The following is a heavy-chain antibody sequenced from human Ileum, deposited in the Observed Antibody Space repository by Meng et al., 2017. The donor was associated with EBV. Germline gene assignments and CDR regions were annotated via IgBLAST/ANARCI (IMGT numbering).Heavy chain of an antibody. D-gene: IGHD1-26*01. CDR2: VNYNGDS. CDR1: GASATSSGYY. CDR3: ARDLRVGGAFDY. Sequence: VRLQQPVPGRAGRSWTRSLTWTFPGASATSSGYYWSWLRQSPGKGLEWLGYVNYNGDSTYNPSLKSRVTIFIDTSKKQFYLNLTSATAADTAIYYCARDLRVGGAFDYWGQGTLVTVSS. J-gene: IGHJ4*02. V-gene: IGHV4-61*08.